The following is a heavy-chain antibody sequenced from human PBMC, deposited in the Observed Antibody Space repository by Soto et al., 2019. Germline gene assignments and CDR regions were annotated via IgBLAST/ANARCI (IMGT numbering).Heavy chain of an antibody. V-gene: IGHV4-39*01. CDR3: ARGSGGPYYGLGCP. J-gene: IGHJ4*02. CDR2: IYYSGST. Sequence: SETLSLTCTVSGGSVSSSSCYWGWIRQPPGKGLEWIGSIYYSGSTYYNPSLKSRVTISADTSKNQFSLKLTSVTAADTAVYYCARGSGGPYYGLGCPWGQGTRVTVSS. CDR1: GGSVSSSSCY. D-gene: IGHD3-10*01.